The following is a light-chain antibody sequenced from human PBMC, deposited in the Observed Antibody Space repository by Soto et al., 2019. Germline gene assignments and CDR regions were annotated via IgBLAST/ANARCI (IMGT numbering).Light chain of an antibody. CDR1: QSVSSSY. V-gene: IGKV3-20*01. J-gene: IGKJ1*01. Sequence: EIVLTQAPGTLSLSPGERATLSCRASQSVSSSYLAWYQQKPGQATRLLIYVASSRATGIPDRFSGSGSGTDFTLTISRLEPEDCAVYYCQQYGSSRTFGQGTKVEIK. CDR3: QQYGSSRT. CDR2: VAS.